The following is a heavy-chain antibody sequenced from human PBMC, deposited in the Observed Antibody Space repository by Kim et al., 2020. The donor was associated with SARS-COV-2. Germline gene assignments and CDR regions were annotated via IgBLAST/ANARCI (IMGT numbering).Heavy chain of an antibody. D-gene: IGHD1-26*01. CDR2: TSGRGDTI. V-gene: IGHV3-11*01. J-gene: IGHJ4*02. CDR3: ARGEFQRVSIVLHYFDY. CDR1: GFSFSDYY. Sequence: GGSLRLSCAASGFSFSDYYMTWIRQAPGKGLEWISYTSGRGDTIYYGDSVAGRFTISRDNARNSLYLQINSLRADDTAVYYCARGEFQRVSIVLHYFDYWCRGPLVAVSS.